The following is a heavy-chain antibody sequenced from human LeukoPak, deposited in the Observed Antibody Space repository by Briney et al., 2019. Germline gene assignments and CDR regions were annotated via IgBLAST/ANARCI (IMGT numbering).Heavy chain of an antibody. CDR1: GGSFSGYY. J-gene: IGHJ6*04. CDR2: INHSGST. V-gene: IGHV4-34*01. D-gene: IGHD2-2*03. CDR3: ARGQRVGYCSSTSCPRGGYYYYYGMDV. Sequence: SETLSLTCAVYGGSFSGYYWSWIRQPPGKGLEWIGEINHSGSTNYNPSLKSRVTISADTSKNQFSLKLSSVTAADTAVYYCARGQRVGYCSSTSCPRGGYYYYYGMDVWGKGTTVTVSS.